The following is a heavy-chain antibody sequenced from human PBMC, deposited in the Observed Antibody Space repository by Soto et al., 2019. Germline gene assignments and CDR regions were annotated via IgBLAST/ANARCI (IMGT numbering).Heavy chain of an antibody. J-gene: IGHJ5*02. CDR3: ARDNYGSGRRWFDP. D-gene: IGHD3-10*01. V-gene: IGHV1-8*01. Sequence: QVQLVQSGAEVKKPGASVKVSCKASAYTFTSYDINWVRQATGQGLEWMGWMNPNSGNTGYAQKFQGRVTMTRNTTISTAYMELSSLRSEDTAVYYWARDNYGSGRRWFDPWGQGPLVTVSS. CDR1: AYTFTSYD. CDR2: MNPNSGNT.